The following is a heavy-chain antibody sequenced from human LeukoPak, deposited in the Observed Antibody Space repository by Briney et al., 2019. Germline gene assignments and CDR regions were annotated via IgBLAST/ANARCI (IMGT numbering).Heavy chain of an antibody. CDR2: IRSESSGT. Sequence: QPGGSLRLSCAASGFTFSSYAMNWVRQAPGEELEWISNIRSESSGTTYADSVKGRFTISRDNAENSLYLQINSLRADDTAVYYCVRDLNWAFDYWGQGALVTVSS. V-gene: IGHV3-48*01. CDR3: VRDLNWAFDY. CDR1: GFTFSSYA. J-gene: IGHJ4*02. D-gene: IGHD3-16*01.